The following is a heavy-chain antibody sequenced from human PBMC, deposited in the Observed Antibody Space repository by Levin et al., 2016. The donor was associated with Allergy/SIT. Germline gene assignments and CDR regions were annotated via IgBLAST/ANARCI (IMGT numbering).Heavy chain of an antibody. CDR3: ARNFYDSTGYYYSLFDV. D-gene: IGHD3-22*01. CDR1: GYSFTDNG. Sequence: ASVKVSCKASGYSFTDNGITWVRQAPGQGLEWMAWIYPYNGNTHYAQSFKGRVSVTTDTATGTAFMELRNLRSDDTAIYYCARNFYDSTGYYYSLFDVWGQGTLVSVSS. CDR2: IYPYNGNT. J-gene: IGHJ4*02. V-gene: IGHV1-18*01.